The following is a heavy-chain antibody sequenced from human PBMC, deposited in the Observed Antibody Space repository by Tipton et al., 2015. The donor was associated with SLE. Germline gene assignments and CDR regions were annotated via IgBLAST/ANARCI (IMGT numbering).Heavy chain of an antibody. CDR2: ISYDGSNK. CDR1: GFTFSSYA. J-gene: IGHJ4*02. D-gene: IGHD2-8*01. CDR3: ARNSMVSASDQ. V-gene: IGHV3-30*04. Sequence: SLRLSCAASGFTFSSYAMHWVRQAPGKGLEWVAVISYDGSNKYYADSVKGRFTISRDNSKNTLYLQMNSLRAEDTAVYYCARNSMVSASDQWGQGTLVTVSS.